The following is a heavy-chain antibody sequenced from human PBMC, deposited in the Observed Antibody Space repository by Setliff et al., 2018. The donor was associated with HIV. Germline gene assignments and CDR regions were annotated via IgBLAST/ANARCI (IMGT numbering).Heavy chain of an antibody. D-gene: IGHD4-17*01. CDR3: ARVAGDYGDIYYGMDV. V-gene: IGHV4-34*01. J-gene: IGHJ6*02. Sequence: SETLSLTCAVYDGSFSGYYWSWIRQLPVKGLEWIGEINHSGSTNYNPSLKSRVTISVDTSKNQFSLKLSSVTAADTAVYYCARVAGDYGDIYYGMDVWGQGTTVTGAS. CDR1: DGSFSGYY. CDR2: INHSGST.